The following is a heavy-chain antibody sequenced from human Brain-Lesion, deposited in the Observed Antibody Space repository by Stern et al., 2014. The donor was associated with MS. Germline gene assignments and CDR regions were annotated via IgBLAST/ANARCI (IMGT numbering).Heavy chain of an antibody. D-gene: IGHD2-2*01. CDR3: ARGRVVPGFQYYATDV. CDR1: GGSISSGGYY. Sequence: QLQLQESGPGLVKPSQTLSLSCTVSGGSISSGGYYWSWIRQPAGKGLEWIGRIFNSGSPSYNPSLKSRVTISIDTSKNQFSLRLNSMTAADTAVYYCARGRVVPGFQYYATDVWGQGTTDIVSS. CDR2: IFNSGSP. V-gene: IGHV4-61*02. J-gene: IGHJ6*02.